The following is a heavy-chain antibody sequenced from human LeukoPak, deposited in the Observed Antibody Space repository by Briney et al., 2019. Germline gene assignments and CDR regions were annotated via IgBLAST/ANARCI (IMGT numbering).Heavy chain of an antibody. Sequence: SETLSLTCAVSGGSFSGYYWSWVRQPPGKGLEWIGEINHSGGTNYNPSLKSRVTISVDTSKNQFSLKLSSVTAADTAVHYCASFGSSALDYWGQGTLVTVSS. CDR1: GGSFSGYY. CDR2: INHSGGT. D-gene: IGHD3-10*01. J-gene: IGHJ4*02. V-gene: IGHV4-34*01. CDR3: ASFGSSALDY.